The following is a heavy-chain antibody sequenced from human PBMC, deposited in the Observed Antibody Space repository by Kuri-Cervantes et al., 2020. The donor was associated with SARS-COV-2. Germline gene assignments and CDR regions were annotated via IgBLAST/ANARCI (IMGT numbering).Heavy chain of an antibody. CDR2: IYTSGST. V-gene: IGHV4-4*08. D-gene: IGHD3-3*01. CDR1: GGSISSYY. Sequence: ESLKISCTVSGGSISSYYWSWIRQPPGKGLEWIGRIYTSGSTNYNPSLKSRVTISVDTSKNQFSLKLSSVTAADTAVYYCARELAGGRYYDFWSGSPRGGYFDYWGQGTLVTVSS. J-gene: IGHJ4*02. CDR3: ARELAGGRYYDFWSGSPRGGYFDY.